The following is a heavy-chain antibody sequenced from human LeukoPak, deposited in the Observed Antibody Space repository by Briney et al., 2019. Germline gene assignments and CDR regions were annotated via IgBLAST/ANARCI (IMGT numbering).Heavy chain of an antibody. CDR1: GFTFSNYG. Sequence: PGGSLRLSCAASGFTFSNYGMSWVRQAPGKGLEWVSTITATSSSTHDEDSVQGRFTISRDNSKNTLYLQMNSLRAEDTAVYYCARDLGQYYDTSDNWFDPWGQGTLVTVSS. V-gene: IGHV3-23*01. CDR2: ITATSSST. CDR3: ARDLGQYYDTSDNWFDP. D-gene: IGHD3-22*01. J-gene: IGHJ5*02.